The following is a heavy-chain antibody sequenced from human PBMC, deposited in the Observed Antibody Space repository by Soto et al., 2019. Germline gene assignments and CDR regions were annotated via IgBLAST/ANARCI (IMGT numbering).Heavy chain of an antibody. V-gene: IGHV1-69*01. D-gene: IGHD6-13*01. J-gene: IGHJ4*02. Sequence: QAQVVQSGAEVRKPGSSVKLSCKASEGTFNSYAIAWVRQAPGQGLEWMGGIIPYYNTLNYAQKCQDRVTITAADSTNTVYMELSSLRSDDTAVYFCASGASRWYPYFFDSWAQGTLVTVSS. CDR2: IIPYYNTL. CDR1: EGTFNSYA. CDR3: ASGASRWYPYFFDS.